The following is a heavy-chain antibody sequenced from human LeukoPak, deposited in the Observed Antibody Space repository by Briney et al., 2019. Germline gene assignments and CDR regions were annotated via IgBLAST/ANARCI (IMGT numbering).Heavy chain of an antibody. V-gene: IGHV5-51*01. CDR3: ARRVYSNYWYFDL. D-gene: IGHD4-11*01. CDR1: GYSFTNYW. J-gene: IGHJ2*01. CDR2: IYPGDSDA. Sequence: GESLKISCKGSGYSFTNYWIGWVRQMPGKGLEWMGIIYPGDSDARYDPSFQGQVTISADKSISTAYLQWSSLKASDTAIYYCARRVYSNYWYFDLWGRGTLVTVSS.